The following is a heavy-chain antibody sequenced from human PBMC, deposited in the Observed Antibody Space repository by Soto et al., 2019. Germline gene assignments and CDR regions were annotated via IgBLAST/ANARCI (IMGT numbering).Heavy chain of an antibody. CDR1: GGSISSSSW. CDR3: AREVWGGAVRWFDP. D-gene: IGHD3-16*01. V-gene: IGHV4-4*02. CDR2: IYHSGST. Sequence: QVQLQESGPGLVMPTGTLSLTCAVSGGSISSSSWWSWVRQPPGKGLEWIGEIYHSGSTNYNPSLKSRVTISVDKSKNQFSLKLSPVTAADTDVHYCAREVWGGAVRWFDPWGQGTLVTVSS. J-gene: IGHJ5*02.